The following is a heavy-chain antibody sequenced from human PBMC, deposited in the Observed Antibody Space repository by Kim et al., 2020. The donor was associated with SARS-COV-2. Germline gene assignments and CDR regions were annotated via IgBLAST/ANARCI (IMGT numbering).Heavy chain of an antibody. V-gene: IGHV5-51*01. J-gene: IGHJ3*01. CDR2: IFPGDSDT. CDR3: VRHDDDFWNIYSQASYPFDV. Sequence: GASLKISCTGSGFAFTSYWIGWVRQMPGKGLEYVGIIFPGDSDTRYSPSFQGQVTISADKSISTAYLQWSSLKASDSAMYYCVRHDDDFWNIYSQASYPFDVWGQGTKVTVSS. D-gene: IGHD3-3*01. CDR1: GFAFTSYW.